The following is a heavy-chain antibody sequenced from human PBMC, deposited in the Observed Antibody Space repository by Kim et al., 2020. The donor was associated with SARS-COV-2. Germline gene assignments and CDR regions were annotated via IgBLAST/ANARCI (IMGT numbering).Heavy chain of an antibody. D-gene: IGHD6-6*01. Sequence: ASVKVSCKASGYTFTGYYMHWVRQAPGQGLEWMGWINPNSGGTNYAQKFQGRVTMTRDTSISTAYMELSRLRSDDTAVYYCAREFIAARPETSGWFDPWGQGTLVTVSS. CDR1: GYTFTGYY. J-gene: IGHJ5*02. V-gene: IGHV1-2*02. CDR2: INPNSGGT. CDR3: AREFIAARPETSGWFDP.